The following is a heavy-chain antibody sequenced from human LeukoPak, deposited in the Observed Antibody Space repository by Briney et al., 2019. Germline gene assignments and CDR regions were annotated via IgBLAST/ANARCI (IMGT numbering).Heavy chain of an antibody. Sequence: SETLSLTCTVSGGSTSSSSYYWGWIRQPPGKGLEWIGSIYYSGSTYYNPSLKSRVTISVDTSKNQFSLKLSSVTAADTAVYYCARPHGSYYIFDYWGQGTLVTVSS. CDR1: GGSTSSSSYY. CDR2: IYYSGST. CDR3: ARPHGSYYIFDY. J-gene: IGHJ4*02. V-gene: IGHV4-39*01. D-gene: IGHD1-26*01.